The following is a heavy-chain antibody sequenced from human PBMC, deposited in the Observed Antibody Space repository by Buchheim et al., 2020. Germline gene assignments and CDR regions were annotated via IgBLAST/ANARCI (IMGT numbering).Heavy chain of an antibody. CDR1: GFTFNNYA. J-gene: IGHJ4*02. V-gene: IGHV3-30-3*01. Sequence: QVQLVESGGGVVQPGTSLRLSCAASGFTFNNYAMHWVRQAPGKGLEWVAVLSYDGTIKYYAESVKGRFTISRDNSKSTLNLQMNSLRIEDTAVYFCARDWGWNCEYWGKGTL. CDR2: LSYDGTIK. CDR3: ARDWGWNCEY. D-gene: IGHD1-1*01.